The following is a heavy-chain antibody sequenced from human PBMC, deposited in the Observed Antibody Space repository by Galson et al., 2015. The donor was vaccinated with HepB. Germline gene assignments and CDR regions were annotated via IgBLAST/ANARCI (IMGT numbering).Heavy chain of an antibody. Sequence: SLRLSCAASEFTFRNYGMHWVRQAPGKGLEYVSAISSNGGSTYYAGSVKGRFTISRDNAKNSLYLQMNSLRAEDTAVYYCARLRGNWFDPWGQGTLVTVSS. CDR2: ISSNGGST. V-gene: IGHV3-64*04. J-gene: IGHJ5*02. CDR1: EFTFRNYG. CDR3: ARLRGNWFDP.